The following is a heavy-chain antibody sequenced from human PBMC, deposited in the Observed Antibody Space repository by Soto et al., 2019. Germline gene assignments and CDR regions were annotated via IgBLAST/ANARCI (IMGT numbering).Heavy chain of an antibody. Sequence: PGGSLRLSCAASGFTFSSYGTHWVRQAPGKGLEWVAVIWYDGSNKYYADSVKGRFTISRDNSKNTLYLQMNSLRAEDTAVYYCAAPEYSSSLSFDYWGQGTLVTVSS. J-gene: IGHJ4*02. V-gene: IGHV3-33*01. CDR2: IWYDGSNK. CDR3: AAPEYSSSLSFDY. D-gene: IGHD6-6*01. CDR1: GFTFSSYG.